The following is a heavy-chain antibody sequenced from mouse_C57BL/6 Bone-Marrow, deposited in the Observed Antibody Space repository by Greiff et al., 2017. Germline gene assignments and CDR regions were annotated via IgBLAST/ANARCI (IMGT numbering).Heavy chain of an antibody. CDR3: ARFSFYYGSYFDY. D-gene: IGHD1-1*01. CDR1: GYTFTSYW. Sequence: QVQLQQPGAELVKPGASVKLSCKASGYTFTSYWMHWVKQRPGQGLEWIGMIHPNSGSTNYNEKFKSKATLTVDKSSSTAYMQLSSLTSEDSAVYDCARFSFYYGSYFDYWGQGTTLTVSS. J-gene: IGHJ2*01. V-gene: IGHV1-64*01. CDR2: IHPNSGST.